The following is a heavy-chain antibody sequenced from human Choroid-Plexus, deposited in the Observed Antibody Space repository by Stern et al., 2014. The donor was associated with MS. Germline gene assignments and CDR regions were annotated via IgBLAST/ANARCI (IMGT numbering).Heavy chain of an antibody. CDR1: GFTFGNYW. D-gene: IGHD3-3*01. Sequence: VQLVESGGGLVQPGGSLTISCTAAGFTFGNYWMTWVRQAPGKGLEWVANIKDDGTEKNYADSVKGRFTISRDNARNSLYLQMNSLRVEDTALYYWARVYNTIYGIVTQRGSGMDVWGQGTTVIVSS. J-gene: IGHJ6*02. CDR2: IKDDGTEK. CDR3: ARVYNTIYGIVTQRGSGMDV. V-gene: IGHV3-7*01.